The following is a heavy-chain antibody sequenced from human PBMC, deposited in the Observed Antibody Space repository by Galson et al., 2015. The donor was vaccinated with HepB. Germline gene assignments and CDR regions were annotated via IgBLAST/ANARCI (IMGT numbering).Heavy chain of an antibody. CDR1: GVTFSSHS. V-gene: IGHV1-69*04. J-gene: IGHJ4*02. CDR3: AREGLESSNYLDY. Sequence: SVKVSCKASGVTFSSHSFSWVRQAPGQGLDWMGRIIPMLGIATYAQTLQGRVTITADRSTGTAYMELSSLKFEDTAVYYCAREGLESSNYLDYWGQGTLVTVSS. CDR2: IIPMLGIA. D-gene: IGHD3/OR15-3a*01.